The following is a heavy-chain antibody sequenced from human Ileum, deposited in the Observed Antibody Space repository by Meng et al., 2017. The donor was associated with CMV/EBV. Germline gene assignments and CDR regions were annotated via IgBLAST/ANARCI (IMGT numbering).Heavy chain of an antibody. CDR2: IIPIFGTA. V-gene: IGHV1-69*05. CDR1: GGTFSSYA. Sequence: SVKVSCKASGGTFSSYAISWVRQAPGQGLEWMGGIIPIFGTANYAQKFQGRVTITTDESTSTAYMELSSLRSEDTAVYYCARDTAAAGRLDYWGQGTVVTVSS. D-gene: IGHD6-13*01. J-gene: IGHJ4*02. CDR3: ARDTAAAGRLDY.